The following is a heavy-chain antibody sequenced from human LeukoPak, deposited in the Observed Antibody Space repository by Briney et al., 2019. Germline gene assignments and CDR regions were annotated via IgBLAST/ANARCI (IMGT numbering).Heavy chain of an antibody. V-gene: IGHV3-7*01. CDR2: IKEDGTEK. J-gene: IGHJ4*02. CDR3: VRESRPGGAMGLYHNLDY. CDR1: GFTFSDFW. Sequence: GGSPRLSCAGSGFTFSDFWMTWVRQTPGKGLEWVANIKEDGTEKNLVDSVKGRFTISRDNTKNLLFLEMNNLRGDDTAIYYCVRESRPGGAMGLYHNLDYWGQGTLVAVSS. D-gene: IGHD1-1*01.